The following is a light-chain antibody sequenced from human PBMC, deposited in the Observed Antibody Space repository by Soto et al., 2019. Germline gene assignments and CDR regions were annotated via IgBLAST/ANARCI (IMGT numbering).Light chain of an antibody. J-gene: IGKJ1*01. CDR1: QSISSW. CDR2: KAS. CDR3: QQYNSYRT. Sequence: DIQMTQSPSTLSASLGDRVTITCRASQSISSWLAWYQQKPGKAPKLLIRKASTLESGVPSRFSGSASGTEFTLTLSSLQPDDFATYYCQQYNSYRTFGQGPKVEI. V-gene: IGKV1-5*03.